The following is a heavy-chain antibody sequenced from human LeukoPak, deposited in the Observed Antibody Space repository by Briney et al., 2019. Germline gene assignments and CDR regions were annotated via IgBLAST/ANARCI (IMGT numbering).Heavy chain of an antibody. CDR1: GFTVSSNY. CDR3: ARGSGWYQLVPGEH. V-gene: IGHV3-53*01. CDR2: IYSGGST. J-gene: IGHJ1*01. Sequence: GGSLRLSCAASGFTVSSNYMSWVRQAPGKGLEWVSVIYSGGSTYYADSVKGRFTISRDNSKNTLYLQMSSLRAEDTAVYYCARGSGWYQLVPGEHWGQGTLVTVSS. D-gene: IGHD6-19*01.